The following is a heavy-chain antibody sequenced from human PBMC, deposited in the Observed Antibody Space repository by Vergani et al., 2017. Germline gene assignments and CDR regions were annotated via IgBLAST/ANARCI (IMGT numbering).Heavy chain of an antibody. CDR2: INPNSGGT. V-gene: IGHV1-2*02. D-gene: IGHD2-2*01. CDR1: GYTFTDYF. J-gene: IGHJ4*02. CDR3: ARVGTSSNRDYFDY. Sequence: QVQLVQSGAEVKKPGASVKVSCKASGYTFTDYFIHWVRQAPGQGLEWMGWINPNSGGTNYAQKFQGRVTMTRDTSISTAYMELSNLRSDGTALYYCARVGTSSNRDYFDYWGQGTLVTVSS.